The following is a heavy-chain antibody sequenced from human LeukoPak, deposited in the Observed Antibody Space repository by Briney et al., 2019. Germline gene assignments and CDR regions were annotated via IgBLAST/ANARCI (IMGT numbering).Heavy chain of an antibody. CDR3: ARGGAARPRIYYVDY. D-gene: IGHD6-6*01. V-gene: IGHV4-34*01. J-gene: IGHJ4*02. Sequence: SETLSLTCAVYGGSFSGYYWSWIRQPPGKGLEWIGEINHSGSTNYNPSLKSRVTISVDTSKNHFSLMLSSVTAADKAVCYCARGGAARPRIYYVDYWGQGTLVTVS. CDR1: GGSFSGYY. CDR2: INHSGST.